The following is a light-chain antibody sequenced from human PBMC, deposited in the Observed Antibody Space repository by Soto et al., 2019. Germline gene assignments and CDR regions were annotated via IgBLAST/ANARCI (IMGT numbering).Light chain of an antibody. V-gene: IGLV2-18*02. CDR2: DVS. CDR3: SSQTTSSTYV. Sequence: QSALTQPPSVSESPGQSVAISCTGTSSDVGNYNRVSWYQQPPGTAPRLMIYDVSNRPSGVPDRFSGSKSGNTASLTISGLQADDEADYYCSSQTTSSTYVFGTGTKVTVL. CDR1: SSDVGNYNR. J-gene: IGLJ1*01.